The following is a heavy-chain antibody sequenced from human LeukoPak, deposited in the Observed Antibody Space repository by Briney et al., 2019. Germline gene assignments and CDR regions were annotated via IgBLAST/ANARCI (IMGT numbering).Heavy chain of an antibody. CDR3: ASSLTNWNEIDY. CDR1: GYTLTELS. Sequence: ASVKVSCKVSGYTLTELSMHWVRQAPGQGLEWMGWINPNSGGTNYAQKFQGRVTMTRDTSISTAYMELSRLRSDDTAVYYCASSLTNWNEIDYWGQGTLVTVSS. V-gene: IGHV1-2*02. D-gene: IGHD1-20*01. J-gene: IGHJ4*02. CDR2: INPNSGGT.